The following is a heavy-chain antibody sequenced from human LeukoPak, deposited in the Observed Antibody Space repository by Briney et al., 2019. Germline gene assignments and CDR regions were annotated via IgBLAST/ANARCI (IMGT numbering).Heavy chain of an antibody. J-gene: IGHJ6*04. D-gene: IGHD3-10*02. CDR2: ISSSGSTI. Sequence: PWGSLRLSCAASGFTFSSYEMSRVRQAPGKGLEWVSYISSSGSTIYYADSVKGRFTISRDNAKNSLYLQMNSLRAEDTAVYYCEELGITMIGGVWGKGTTVSISS. CDR3: EELGITMIGGV. CDR1: GFTFSSYE. V-gene: IGHV3-48*03.